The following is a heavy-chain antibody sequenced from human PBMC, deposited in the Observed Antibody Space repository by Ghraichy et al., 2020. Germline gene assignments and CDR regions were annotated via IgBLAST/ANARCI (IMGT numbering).Heavy chain of an antibody. V-gene: IGHV3-23*01. J-gene: IGHJ4*02. CDR3: AKVGLTGYHLRECDH. Sequence: GGSLRLSCAASGFTFSNYAMSWVRQAPGKGLEWVSSISGSGGSTYYADSVKGRFTISRDNSKNTLYLQMNSLRAEDTAIYYCAKVGLTGYHLRECDHWGQGTLVTVSS. CDR1: GFTFSNYA. CDR2: ISGSGGST. D-gene: IGHD3-9*01.